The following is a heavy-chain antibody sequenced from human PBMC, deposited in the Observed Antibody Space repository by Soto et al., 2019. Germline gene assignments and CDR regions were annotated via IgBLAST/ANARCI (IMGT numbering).Heavy chain of an antibody. CDR2: IYLSDSDT. V-gene: IGHV5-51*01. J-gene: IGHJ4*02. D-gene: IGHD6-19*01. CDR3: SRYSSGWPYYFDY. CDR1: GYSFTSYW. Sequence: GESLKISCKGSGYSFTSYWIAWVRQMPGKGLEWMGIIYLSDSDTRYSPSFQGRVTSSADKSISTAYLHGSSLKASDTAMYYCSRYSSGWPYYFDYWGQGTLVIVSS.